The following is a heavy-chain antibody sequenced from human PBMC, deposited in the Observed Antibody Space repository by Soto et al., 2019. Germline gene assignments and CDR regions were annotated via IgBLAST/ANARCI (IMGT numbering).Heavy chain of an antibody. CDR2: INPSGGST. J-gene: IGHJ6*02. D-gene: IGHD5-12*01. CDR1: GYTFTSYY. CDR3: ARGYYSGYDWFPSYYYGMDV. Sequence: ASVKVSCKASGYTFTSYYMHWVRQAPGQGLEWMGIINPSGGSTSYAQKFQGRVTMTRDTSTSTVYMELSSLRSEDTAVYYCARGYYSGYDWFPSYYYGMDVWGQGTTVTVSS. V-gene: IGHV1-46*01.